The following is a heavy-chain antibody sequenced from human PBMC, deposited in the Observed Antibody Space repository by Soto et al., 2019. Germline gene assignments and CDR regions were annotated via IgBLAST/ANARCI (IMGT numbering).Heavy chain of an antibody. D-gene: IGHD3-3*01. CDR1: GFSFRDSA. Sequence: GGSLRLSCSASGFSFRDSAMHWVRQAPGKELEYVSAISTHGRNTYYADSVKGRFTISRDNSKNTVHLQMSSLRVEDTAVYYCVRDVFGVVILDSWGQGTPVTVSS. V-gene: IGHV3-64D*08. J-gene: IGHJ4*02. CDR3: VRDVFGVVILDS. CDR2: ISTHGRNT.